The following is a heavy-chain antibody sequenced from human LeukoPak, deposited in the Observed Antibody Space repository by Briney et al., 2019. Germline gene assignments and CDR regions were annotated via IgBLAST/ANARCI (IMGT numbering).Heavy chain of an antibody. V-gene: IGHV4-30-4*07. CDR3: ARGDYCSGCSCLIWFDP. D-gene: IGHD2-15*01. CDR1: GGSISSGGYS. J-gene: IGHJ5*02. Sequence: SETLSLTCAVSGGSISSGGYSWSWLRQPPGKGLEWIGYIYYSGSTYYNPSLKSRVTISVDTSKNQFSLKLSSVTAADTAVYYCARGDYCSGCSCLIWFDPWGQGTLVSVCS. CDR2: IYYSGST.